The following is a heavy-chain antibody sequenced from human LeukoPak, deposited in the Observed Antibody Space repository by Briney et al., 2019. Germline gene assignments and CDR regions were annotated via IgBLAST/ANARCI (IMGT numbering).Heavy chain of an antibody. J-gene: IGHJ4*02. CDR1: GGSISSSSYY. D-gene: IGHD4-17*01. CDR2: TYYSGST. V-gene: IGHV4-39*01. Sequence: SETLSLTCTVSGGSISSSSYYWGWIRQPPGKGLEWIGSTYYSGSTYYNPSLKSRVTISVDTSKNQFSLKLSSVTAADTAVYYCARATPYGDYAFDYWGQGTLVTVSS. CDR3: ARATPYGDYAFDY.